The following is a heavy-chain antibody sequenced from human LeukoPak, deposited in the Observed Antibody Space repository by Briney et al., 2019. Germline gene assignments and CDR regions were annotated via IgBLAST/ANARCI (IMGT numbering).Heavy chain of an antibody. Sequence: ASVKVSFKASGYTFTSYAMHWVRQAPGQRLEWMGWINAGNGNTKYSQKFQGRVTITRDTSASTAYMELSSLRSEDTAVYYCARIGPGYCSSTSCQLGAPEDYWGQGTLVTVSS. V-gene: IGHV1-3*01. CDR3: ARIGPGYCSSTSCQLGAPEDY. CDR2: INAGNGNT. J-gene: IGHJ4*02. D-gene: IGHD2-2*01. CDR1: GYTFTSYA.